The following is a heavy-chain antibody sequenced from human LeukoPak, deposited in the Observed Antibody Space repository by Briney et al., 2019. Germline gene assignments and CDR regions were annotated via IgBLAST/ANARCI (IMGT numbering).Heavy chain of an antibody. CDR3: AKDVGSWSRGAFDY. D-gene: IGHD6-13*01. Sequence: GGSLRLSCAASGFTFSNYAMSWVRQAPGKRLEWVSAISGSGGSTYYADSVKGRLAISRDNSKNTLYPQMNSLRAEDTALYYCAKDVGSWSRGAFDYWGQGTLVTVSS. CDR2: ISGSGGST. CDR1: GFTFSNYA. J-gene: IGHJ4*02. V-gene: IGHV3-23*01.